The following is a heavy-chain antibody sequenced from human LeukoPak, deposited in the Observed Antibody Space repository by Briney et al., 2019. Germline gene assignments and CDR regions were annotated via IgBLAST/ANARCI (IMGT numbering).Heavy chain of an antibody. CDR3: ARELPREVTHGY. CDR1: GFTLISYE. Sequence: PGGSLRLSCAASGFTLISYEMNWVRQAPGKGLVWVSRINSDGSRTGYADSVKGRFTISRDNAKNTLYLQMNSLRAEDTAIYYCARELPREVTHGYCGQGTLVTVSS. CDR2: INSDGSRT. D-gene: IGHD2-21*02. J-gene: IGHJ4*02. V-gene: IGHV3-74*01.